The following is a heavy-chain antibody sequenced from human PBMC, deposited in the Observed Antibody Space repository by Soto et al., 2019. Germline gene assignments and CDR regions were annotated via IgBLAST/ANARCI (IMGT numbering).Heavy chain of an antibody. V-gene: IGHV1-69*06. CDR2: IIPMFGTP. CDR1: GGTLNSQS. J-gene: IGHJ5*02. D-gene: IGHD6-6*01. Sequence: QVQVFQSGAEVKKPGSSVRVSCKVSGGTLNSQSITWVRQAPGQGLELMGGIIPMFGTPTDAQKFRGRVTISADTSTSTVYMELRSLSSQDTAVYYCATSLAARRKPYNWLDAWGQGTLVTVSS. CDR3: ATSLAARRKPYNWLDA.